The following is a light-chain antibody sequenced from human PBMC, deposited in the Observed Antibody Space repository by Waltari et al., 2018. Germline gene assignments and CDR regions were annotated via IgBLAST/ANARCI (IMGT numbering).Light chain of an antibody. V-gene: IGKV3-11*01. J-gene: IGKJ4*01. CDR1: QSVSNY. Sequence: DIVLTQSPATLSLSPGERATLSCWASQSVSNYLAWYQQKPGQAPRLLIYDTSNRATVIPARFSGSGFGTDFTLTITSLEPEDFAVYYCQQRRTWPLTFGGGTKVEIK. CDR2: DTS. CDR3: QQRRTWPLT.